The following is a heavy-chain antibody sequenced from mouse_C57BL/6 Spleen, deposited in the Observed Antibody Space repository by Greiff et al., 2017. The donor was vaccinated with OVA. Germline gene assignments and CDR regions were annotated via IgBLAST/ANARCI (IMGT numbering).Heavy chain of an antibody. CDR3: AREQHRLGTMDY. D-gene: IGHD3-2*02. CDR1: GYAFSSSW. CDR2: IYPGDGDT. V-gene: IGHV1-82*01. J-gene: IGHJ4*01. Sequence: VQLKESGPELVKPGASVKISCKASGYAFSSSWMNWVKQRPGKGLEWIGRIYPGDGDTNYNGKFKGKATLTADKSSSTAYMQLSSLTSEDSAVDFCAREQHRLGTMDYWGQGTSVTVSS.